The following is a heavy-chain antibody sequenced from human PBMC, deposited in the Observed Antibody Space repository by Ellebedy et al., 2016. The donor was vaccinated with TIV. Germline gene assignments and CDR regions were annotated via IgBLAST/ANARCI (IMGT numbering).Heavy chain of an antibody. CDR1: GYTFTRYY. CDR2: INPSGCST. Sequence: ASVKVSCKASGYTFTRYYMHWVRQAPGQGLEWMGIINPSGCSTSYAQKFRGRITMTRDTSTSTVYMELSSLRSEDTAVYYCARSYGYPDYWGQGTLVTVSS. J-gene: IGHJ4*02. V-gene: IGHV1-46*01. CDR3: ARSYGYPDY. D-gene: IGHD4-17*01.